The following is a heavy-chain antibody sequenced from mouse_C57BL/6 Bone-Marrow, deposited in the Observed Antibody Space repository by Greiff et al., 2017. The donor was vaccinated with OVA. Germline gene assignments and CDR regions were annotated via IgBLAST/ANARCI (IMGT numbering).Heavy chain of an antibody. J-gene: IGHJ1*03. CDR2: IYPGSGNT. V-gene: IGHV1-76*01. CDR3: ARGLRRWYFDV. Sequence: QVTLKVSGAELVRPGASVQLSCKASGYTFTDYYINWVKQRPGQGLEWIARIYPGSGNTSYNEKFTGKARLTAEKSYSTAYMQLSSLTSEDSAVYCCARGLRRWYFDVWGTGTTVTVSS. CDR1: GYTFTDYY. D-gene: IGHD1-2*01.